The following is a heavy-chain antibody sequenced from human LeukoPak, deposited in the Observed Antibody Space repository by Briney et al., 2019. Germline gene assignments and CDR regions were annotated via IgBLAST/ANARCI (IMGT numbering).Heavy chain of an antibody. CDR2: ISSSSSYI. D-gene: IGHD2-2*01. Sequence: PGGSLRLSCAASGFTFSSYSMNWVRQAPGKGLEWVSSISSSSSYIYYADSVKGRLTISRDNAKNSLYLQMNSLRAEDTAVYYCARDLPYCSSTSCLFDYWGQGTLVTVSS. CDR1: GFTFSSYS. V-gene: IGHV3-21*01. J-gene: IGHJ4*02. CDR3: ARDLPYCSSTSCLFDY.